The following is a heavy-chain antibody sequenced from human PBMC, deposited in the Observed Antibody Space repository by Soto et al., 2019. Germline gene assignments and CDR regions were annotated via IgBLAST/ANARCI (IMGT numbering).Heavy chain of an antibody. Sequence: LRLSCAASGFTFSTSAMGWVRQAPGKGLEWVSAISGTGVSTNYADSVKGRFTISRDISKNTLYLQMNSLRADDTAVYYCAIDDYGIVYCGQGPLFTVSS. CDR1: GFTFSTSA. J-gene: IGHJ4*02. V-gene: IGHV3-23*01. CDR3: AIDDYGIVY. D-gene: IGHD4-17*01. CDR2: ISGTGVST.